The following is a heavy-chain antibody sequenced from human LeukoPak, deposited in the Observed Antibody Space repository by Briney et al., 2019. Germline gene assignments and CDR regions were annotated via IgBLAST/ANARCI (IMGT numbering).Heavy chain of an antibody. D-gene: IGHD2-15*01. CDR3: ARFPGSAEYRHYYYMDV. CDR1: GGSISNYF. Sequence: SETLSLTCTVSGGSISNYFWSWIRQPPGKGLECIGYIYYSDSTNYNPSLKGRVTVSVDTSKNQFSLKLSSVTAADTAVYYCARFPGSAEYRHYYYMDVWGKGTTVTVSS. J-gene: IGHJ6*03. CDR2: IYYSDST. V-gene: IGHV4-59*01.